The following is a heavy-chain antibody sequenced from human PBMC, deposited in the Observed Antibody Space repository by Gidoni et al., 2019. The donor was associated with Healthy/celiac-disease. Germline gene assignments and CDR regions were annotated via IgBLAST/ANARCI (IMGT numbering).Heavy chain of an antibody. Sequence: EVQLVESAGGLVQPGGSLRLSCAASGFTFSSYWMSWVRQAPGKGLEWVANIKQDGSEKYYVDSVKGRFTISRDNAKNSLYLQMNSLRAEDTAVYYCAREGCSGGSCYEAPGDWFDPWGQGTLVTVSS. D-gene: IGHD2-15*01. J-gene: IGHJ5*02. CDR3: AREGCSGGSCYEAPGDWFDP. CDR2: IKQDGSEK. V-gene: IGHV3-7*01. CDR1: GFTFSSYW.